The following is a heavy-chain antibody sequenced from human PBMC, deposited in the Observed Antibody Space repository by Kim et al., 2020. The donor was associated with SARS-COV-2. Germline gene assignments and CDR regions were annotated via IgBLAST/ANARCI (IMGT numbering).Heavy chain of an antibody. Sequence: SRVTISVDTSKNQFSLKLSSVTAADTAVYYCARGPMVRGVMDYYYYGMDVWGQGTTVTVSS. CDR3: ARGPMVRGVMDYYYYGMDV. V-gene: IGHV4-31*02. J-gene: IGHJ6*02. D-gene: IGHD3-10*01.